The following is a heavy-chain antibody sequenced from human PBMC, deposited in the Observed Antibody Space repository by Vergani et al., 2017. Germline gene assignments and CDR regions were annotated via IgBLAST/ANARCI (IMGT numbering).Heavy chain of an antibody. CDR3: ARVGHVLDTQRHYGADY. CDR2: INPNSGGT. J-gene: IGHJ4*02. CDR1: GYTFTGYY. Sequence: QVQLVQSGAEVKKPGASVKVSCKASGYTFTGYYMHWVRQAPGQGLEWMGWINPNSGGTNYAQKFQGSVTMSRATSIRTAYMELSSLRSDDTTVYYGARVGHVLDTQRHYGADYWGQGTLVTVSS. V-gene: IGHV1-2*02. D-gene: IGHD4-17*01.